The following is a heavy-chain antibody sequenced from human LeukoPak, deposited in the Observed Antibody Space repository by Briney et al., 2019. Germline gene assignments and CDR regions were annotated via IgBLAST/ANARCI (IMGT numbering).Heavy chain of an antibody. D-gene: IGHD3-10*01. CDR2: INPNSGGT. Sequence: ASVKVSCKASGYTFTRYYMHWVRQAPGQGLEWMGWINPNSGGTNYAQKFQGRVTMTRDTSISTAYMELSRLRSDDTAVYYCARAPVLLWFGEPYYYYGMDVWGQGTTVTVSS. V-gene: IGHV1-2*02. CDR3: ARAPVLLWFGEPYYYYGMDV. J-gene: IGHJ6*02. CDR1: GYTFTRYY.